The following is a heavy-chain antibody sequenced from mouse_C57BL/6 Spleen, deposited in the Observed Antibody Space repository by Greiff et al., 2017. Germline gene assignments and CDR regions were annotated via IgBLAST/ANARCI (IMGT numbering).Heavy chain of an antibody. V-gene: IGHV1-82*01. CDR1: GYAFSSSW. J-gene: IGHJ3*01. D-gene: IGHD2-1*01. CDR2: IYPGDGDT. CDR3: AREGVYYGFAY. Sequence: VQLQQSGPELVKPGASVKISCKASGYAFSSSWMNWVKQRPGKGLEWIGRIYPGDGDTNYNGKFKGKATLTADKSSSTAYMQLSSLTSEDSAVYFCAREGVYYGFAYWGQGTLVTVSA.